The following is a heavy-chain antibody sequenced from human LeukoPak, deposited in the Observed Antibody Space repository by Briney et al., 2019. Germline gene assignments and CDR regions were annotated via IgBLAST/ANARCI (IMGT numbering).Heavy chain of an antibody. J-gene: IGHJ4*02. Sequence: GGSLRLSCAASGFTFSSYWMTWVRQAPGKGLELVAIINQDGSEKYYVDSLKGRFTISRDNAKNSFFLQMNSLRAEDTAVYYCARLNYYAFDYWGQGTLVTVSS. CDR1: GFTFSSYW. V-gene: IGHV3-7*04. CDR2: INQDGSEK. CDR3: ARLNYYAFDY. D-gene: IGHD3-10*01.